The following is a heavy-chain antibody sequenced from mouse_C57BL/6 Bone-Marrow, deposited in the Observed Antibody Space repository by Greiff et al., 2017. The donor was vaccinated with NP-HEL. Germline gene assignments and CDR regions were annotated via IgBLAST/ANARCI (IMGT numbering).Heavy chain of an antibody. CDR1: GFTFTDYY. D-gene: IGHD2-4*01. CDR2: IRNKANGYTT. CDR3: ARRDYDLYYFDY. Sequence: EVQLMESGGGLVQPGGSLSLSCAASGFTFTDYYMSWVRQPPGKALEWLGFIRNKANGYTTEYSASVKGRFTISRDNSQSILYLQMNALRAEDSATYYCARRDYDLYYFDYWGQGTTLTVSS. V-gene: IGHV7-3*01. J-gene: IGHJ2*01.